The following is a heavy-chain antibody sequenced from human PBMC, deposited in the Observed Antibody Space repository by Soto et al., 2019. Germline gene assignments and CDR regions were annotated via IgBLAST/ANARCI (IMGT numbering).Heavy chain of an antibody. Sequence: QVQLVESGGGLVKPGGSLRLSCAASGFTFSDYYMSWIRQAPGKGPELISYINSSSSYTNYADSMKGRFTIARDNAKNSLYLQMNSLRAEDTAVHYWVRIIAAAGGRPYFYLWGRGSLVIVSS. CDR2: INSSSSYT. V-gene: IGHV3-11*05. D-gene: IGHD6-13*01. CDR1: GFTFSDYY. CDR3: VRIIAAAGGRPYFYL. J-gene: IGHJ2*01.